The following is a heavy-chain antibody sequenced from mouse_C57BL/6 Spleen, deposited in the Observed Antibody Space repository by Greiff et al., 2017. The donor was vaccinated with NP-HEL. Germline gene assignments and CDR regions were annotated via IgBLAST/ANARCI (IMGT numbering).Heavy chain of an antibody. Sequence: VQLQQPGAELVMPGASVKLSCKASGYTFTSYWMHWVKQRPGQGLEWIGEIDPSDSYTNYNQKFKGKSTLTVDKSSSTAYMQLSSLTSEDSAVYYCARGGSTGTTFDYWGQGTTLTVSS. D-gene: IGHD4-1*02. CDR3: ARGGSTGTTFDY. CDR1: GYTFTSYW. V-gene: IGHV1-69*01. CDR2: IDPSDSYT. J-gene: IGHJ2*01.